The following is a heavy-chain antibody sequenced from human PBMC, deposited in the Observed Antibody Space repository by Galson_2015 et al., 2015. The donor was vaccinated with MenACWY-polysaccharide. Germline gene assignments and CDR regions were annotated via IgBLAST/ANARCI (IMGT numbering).Heavy chain of an antibody. V-gene: IGHV3-30*18. J-gene: IGHJ3*02. Sequence: SLRLSCAASGFTFSSYGMHWVRQTPDKGLEWVAVVSDDGRKQYYADSLKGRFTISRDNSKNTLYLQVDSLRPEDTAMYYCAKEPFGSGPFDIGGRGKMVIVSS. D-gene: IGHD3-10*01. CDR3: AKEPFGSGPFDI. CDR2: VSDDGRKQ. CDR1: GFTFSSYG.